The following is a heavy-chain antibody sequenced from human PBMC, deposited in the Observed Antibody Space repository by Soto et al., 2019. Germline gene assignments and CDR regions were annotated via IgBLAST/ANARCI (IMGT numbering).Heavy chain of an antibody. Sequence: ASVKVSCKVSGYTLTELSMHWVRQAPGQGLEWMGWINPNSGGTNYAQKFQGWVTMTRDTSISTAYMELSRLRSDDTAVYYCARSGHGAGDYKRGEDLGYWGQGTLVTVSS. CDR3: ARSGHGAGDYKRGEDLGY. V-gene: IGHV1-2*04. CDR2: INPNSGGT. J-gene: IGHJ4*02. CDR1: GYTLTELS. D-gene: IGHD3-10*01.